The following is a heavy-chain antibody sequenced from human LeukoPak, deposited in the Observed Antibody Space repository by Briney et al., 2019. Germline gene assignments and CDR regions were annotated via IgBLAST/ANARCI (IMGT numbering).Heavy chain of an antibody. CDR3: AKDWAVVTPRGAFDI. CDR2: ISYDGSNK. V-gene: IGHV3-30*18. J-gene: IGHJ3*02. D-gene: IGHD4-23*01. CDR1: GFTFSSYG. Sequence: PGGSLRLSCAASGFTFSSYGMHWVRQAPGQGLEWVAVISYDGSNKYYADSVKGRFTISRDNSKNTLYLQMNSLRAEDTAVYYCAKDWAVVTPRGAFDIWGQGTMVTVSS.